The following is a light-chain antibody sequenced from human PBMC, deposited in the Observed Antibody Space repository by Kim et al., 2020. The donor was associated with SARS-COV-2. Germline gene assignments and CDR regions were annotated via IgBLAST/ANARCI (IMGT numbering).Light chain of an antibody. V-gene: IGLV2-11*01. Sequence: GQSVTISCTGTSSDVRGYNYVSWYQQHPGKAPKLMIYDVSKRPSGVPDRFSGSKSGNTASLTISGLQAEDEADYYCCSYAGSYTVVFGGGTQLTVL. CDR1: SSDVRGYNY. CDR3: CSYAGSYTVV. CDR2: DVS. J-gene: IGLJ2*01.